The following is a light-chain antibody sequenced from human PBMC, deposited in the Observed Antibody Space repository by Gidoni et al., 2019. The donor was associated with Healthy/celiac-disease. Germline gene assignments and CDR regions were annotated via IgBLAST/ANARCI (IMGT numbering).Light chain of an antibody. CDR1: QSVSSY. CDR3: QQRSNWPPVT. CDR2: DAS. V-gene: IGKV3-11*01. Sequence: EIVLTQSPATLSLSPGERATLSCRASQSVSSYLAWYQQKPGQAPRLLIYDASNRATGIPARFSGSGSGTDFTLTLSSLEPEDFAVYYCQQRSNWPPVTFXQXTKVEIK. J-gene: IGKJ1*01.